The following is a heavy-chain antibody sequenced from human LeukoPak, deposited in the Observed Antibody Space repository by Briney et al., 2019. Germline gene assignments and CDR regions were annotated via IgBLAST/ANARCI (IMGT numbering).Heavy chain of an antibody. V-gene: IGHV4-59*10. CDR2: IYTSGST. Sequence: SETLSLTCAVYGGSFSGYYWSWIRQPPGKGLEWIGRIYTSGSTNYNPSLKSRVTMSVDTSKNQFSLKLSSVTAADTAVYYCARIGTYYYDSSGYYHNWFDPWGQGTLVTVSS. D-gene: IGHD3-22*01. CDR3: ARIGTYYYDSSGYYHNWFDP. J-gene: IGHJ5*02. CDR1: GGSFSGYY.